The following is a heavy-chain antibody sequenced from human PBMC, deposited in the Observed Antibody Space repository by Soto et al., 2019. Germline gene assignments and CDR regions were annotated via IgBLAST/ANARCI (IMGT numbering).Heavy chain of an antibody. CDR2: ISYDGSKK. CDR3: ARDLWDYGDPIMAFDY. V-gene: IGHV3-30-3*01. Sequence: GGSLRLSCAASGFTFSSYAMHWVRQAPGKGLEWVAVISYDGSKKYYADSVKGRFTISRDNSKNTLYLQMNSLRAEDTAVYYCARDLWDYGDPIMAFDYWGQGTLVTVSS. D-gene: IGHD4-17*01. J-gene: IGHJ4*02. CDR1: GFTFSSYA.